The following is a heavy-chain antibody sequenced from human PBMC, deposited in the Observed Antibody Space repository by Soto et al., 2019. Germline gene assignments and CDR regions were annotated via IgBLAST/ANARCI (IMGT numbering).Heavy chain of an antibody. Sequence: QVQLQESGPGLVKPSQTLSLTCTVSGGSISSGGYYWSWIRQHPGKGLEWIGYIYYSGSTYYNPSLKSRVTISVDTSKNQFSLKLSSVTAADTAVYYCAREYYDLRLYYYYGMDVWGQGTTVTVSS. CDR2: IYYSGST. J-gene: IGHJ6*02. D-gene: IGHD3-3*01. CDR3: AREYYDLRLYYYYGMDV. V-gene: IGHV4-31*03. CDR1: GGSISSGGYY.